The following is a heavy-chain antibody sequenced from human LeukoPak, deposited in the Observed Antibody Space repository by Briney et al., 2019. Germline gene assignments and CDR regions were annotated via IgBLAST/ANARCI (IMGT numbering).Heavy chain of an antibody. D-gene: IGHD1-26*01. CDR3: ASSGLEWESPTCYFDY. V-gene: IGHV4-59*01. CDR2: IYYSEST. Sequence: ASETLSLTCTVSGGSISSYYWSWIRQPPGKGLEWIGYIYYSESTNYNPSLKSRVTISVDTSKYQFSLKLSSVTAADTAVYYCASSGLEWESPTCYFDYWGQGTLVTVSS. J-gene: IGHJ4*02. CDR1: GGSISSYY.